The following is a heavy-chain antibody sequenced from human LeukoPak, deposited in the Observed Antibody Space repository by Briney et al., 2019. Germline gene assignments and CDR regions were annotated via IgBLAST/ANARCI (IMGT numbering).Heavy chain of an antibody. J-gene: IGHJ4*02. CDR3: ARSGGVPGYSGYDSHFDY. Sequence: GESLKISCKGSGYSFTSYWIGWVRQMPGKGLEWMGIIYPGDSDTRYSPSFQGQVTISADKSISTAYLQWSSLKASDTAMYYCARSGGVPGYSGYDSHFDYWGQGTLVTVSS. CDR1: GYSFTSYW. D-gene: IGHD5-12*01. CDR2: IYPGDSDT. V-gene: IGHV5-51*01.